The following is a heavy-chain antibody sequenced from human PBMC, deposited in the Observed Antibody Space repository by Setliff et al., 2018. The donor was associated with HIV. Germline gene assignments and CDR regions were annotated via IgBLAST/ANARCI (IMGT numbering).Heavy chain of an antibody. Sequence: PSETLSLTCAVSGYSIGSGSFWGWLRQPPGKGLEWIGELSPSGTTRSNPALQSRVTISLDTSNNQFSLKLTSVTAADTAMYYCASLHPIAAAGTPHWGQGTLVTVSS. CDR3: ASLHPIAAAGTPH. CDR2: LSPSGTT. V-gene: IGHV4-38-2*01. J-gene: IGHJ4*02. D-gene: IGHD6-13*01. CDR1: GYSIGSGSF.